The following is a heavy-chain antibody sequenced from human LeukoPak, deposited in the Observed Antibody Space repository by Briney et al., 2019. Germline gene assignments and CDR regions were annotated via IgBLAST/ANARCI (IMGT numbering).Heavy chain of an antibody. Sequence: GGSLRLSCAASGFTFSSYSMNWVRQAPGKGLEWVSSISSRSSYIYYADSVKGRFTISRDNAKNSLYLQMNSLRAEDTAVYYCASGSSTHGEYYFDYWGQGTLVTVSS. CDR1: GFTFSSYS. J-gene: IGHJ4*02. D-gene: IGHD5-18*01. V-gene: IGHV3-21*01. CDR2: ISSRSSYI. CDR3: ASGSSTHGEYYFDY.